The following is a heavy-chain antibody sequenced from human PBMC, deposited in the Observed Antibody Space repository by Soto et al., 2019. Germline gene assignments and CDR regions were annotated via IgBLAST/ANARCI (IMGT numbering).Heavy chain of an antibody. Sequence: QVQLVESGGGVVQPGRSLRLSCAASGFTFSSFAMYWVRQAPGRGLEWMAVISYHGSNKYYADSVEDRSTISRDNSKDTLYLQMNSLRDEDTAMYYCARGQCWGGECYSRDAFDIWGQGTMVTVS. J-gene: IGHJ3*02. CDR3: ARGQCWGGECYSRDAFDI. CDR1: GFTFSSFA. V-gene: IGHV3-30-3*01. D-gene: IGHD2-21*01. CDR2: ISYHGSNK.